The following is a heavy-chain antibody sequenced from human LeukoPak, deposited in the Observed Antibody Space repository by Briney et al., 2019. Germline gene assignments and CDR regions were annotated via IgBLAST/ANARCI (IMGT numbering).Heavy chain of an antibody. CDR2: ISSTSSTV. D-gene: IGHD2-2*01. Sequence: PGGSLRLSCAVSGFTFSSYSMTWVRQAPGKGLEWVSYISSTSSTVYYADSVKGRFTISRDNVKNSLYLQMNSLRAEDTAVYYCAKDWAIAGSYYCMDVWGKGTTVTISS. CDR3: AKDWAIAGSYYCMDV. J-gene: IGHJ6*03. V-gene: IGHV3-48*01. CDR1: GFTFSSYS.